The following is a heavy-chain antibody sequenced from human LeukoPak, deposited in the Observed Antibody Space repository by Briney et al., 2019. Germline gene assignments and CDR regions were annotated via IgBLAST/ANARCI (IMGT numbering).Heavy chain of an antibody. J-gene: IGHJ4*02. CDR1: GFTFHDYD. CDR3: ARRDYYGSGSPDF. V-gene: IGHV3-20*04. Sequence: GGSLRLSCAASGFTFHDYDMSWVRQSPGKGLEWVSGINWNGDRTGYADSVKGRFTISRDNAKKSLYLQMNSLRPEDTALYYCARRDYYGSGSPDFWGQGTLVTVSS. CDR2: INWNGDRT. D-gene: IGHD3-10*01.